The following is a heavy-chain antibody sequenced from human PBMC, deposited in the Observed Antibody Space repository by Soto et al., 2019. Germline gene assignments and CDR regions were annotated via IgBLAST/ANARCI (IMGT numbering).Heavy chain of an antibody. CDR2: ISYDGSNK. CDR1: GFTFSSYA. Sequence: GGSLRLSCAASGFTFSSYAMHWVRQAPGKGLEWVAVISYDGSNKYYADSVKGRFTISRDNSKNTLYLQMNSLRAEDTAVYYCARDGGSGYSYGFDYWGQGTLVTVSS. J-gene: IGHJ4*02. D-gene: IGHD5-18*01. CDR3: ARDGGSGYSYGFDY. V-gene: IGHV3-30*04.